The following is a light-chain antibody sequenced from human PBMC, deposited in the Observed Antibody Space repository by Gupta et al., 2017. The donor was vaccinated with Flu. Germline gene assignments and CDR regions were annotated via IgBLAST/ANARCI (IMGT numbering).Light chain of an antibody. CDR2: EVS. Sequence: SITISCTGTSSDVGGYYYVSWHQQHTAKALKLMIYEVSNRPAGVSNRFSGSKAGNTASLTISGHKDEDEADYYCSSDTSSSFYVFGTGNKVTVL. CDR1: SSDVGGYYY. J-gene: IGLJ1*01. V-gene: IGLV2-14*01. CDR3: SSDTSSSFYV.